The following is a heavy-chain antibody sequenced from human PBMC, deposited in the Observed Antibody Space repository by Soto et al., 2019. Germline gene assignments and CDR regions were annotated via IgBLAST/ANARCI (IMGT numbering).Heavy chain of an antibody. V-gene: IGHV5-51*01. CDR1: GYSFTSYW. J-gene: IGHJ5*02. D-gene: IGHD3-3*01. Sequence: EESQKISCKGSGYSFTSYWIGWVRQQPGKGMEWLGIIYLGDSDPRNSPRFQGQVTVAADKFMSTAYLQWSGLKASHTARYNCARGYGIYECGSGNYTRNGFDPWGQGTLVTVSS. CDR3: ARGYGIYECGSGNYTRNGFDP. CDR2: IYLGDSDP.